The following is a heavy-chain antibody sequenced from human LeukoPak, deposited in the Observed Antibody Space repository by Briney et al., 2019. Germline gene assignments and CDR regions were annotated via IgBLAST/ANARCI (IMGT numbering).Heavy chain of an antibody. V-gene: IGHV3-21*01. Sequence: SGGSLRLSCAASGFTFSSYWMSWVRQAPGKGLEWVSSISSSSSYIYYADSVKGRFTISRDNAKNSLYLQMNSLRAEDTAVYYCARGLSGYASSLGYWGQGTLVTVSA. J-gene: IGHJ4*02. D-gene: IGHD6-6*01. CDR3: ARGLSGYASSLGY. CDR1: GFTFSSYW. CDR2: ISSSSSYI.